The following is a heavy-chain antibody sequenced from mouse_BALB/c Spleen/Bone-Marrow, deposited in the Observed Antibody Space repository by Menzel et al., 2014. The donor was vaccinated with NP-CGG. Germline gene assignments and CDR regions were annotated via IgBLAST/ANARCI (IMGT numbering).Heavy chain of an antibody. V-gene: IGHV1-5*01. Sequence: VQLQQSGTALARPGASVEMSCKASGYTFTSYWMHWVKQRPGQGLEWIGAIYPGNSDTSYNQKFKGKAKLTAVTSTSTAYMELSSLTNEDSAVYYCTRVITTGSAWFAYWGQGTLVTVSA. CDR2: IYPGNSDT. CDR3: TRVITTGSAWFAY. CDR1: GYTFTSYW. J-gene: IGHJ3*01. D-gene: IGHD2-4*01.